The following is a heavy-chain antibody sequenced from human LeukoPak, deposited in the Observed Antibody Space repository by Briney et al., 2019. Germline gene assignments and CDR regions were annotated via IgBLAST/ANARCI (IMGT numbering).Heavy chain of an antibody. CDR3: AKGHDILTGFDY. CDR2: ISGSGGSK. CDR1: GFPFSDFA. J-gene: IGHJ4*02. V-gene: IGHV3-23*01. Sequence: PGGSLRLPCAASGFPFSDFAMSWVRQAPGKGLEWVSTISGSGGSKYFADSVKGRFTISRDNSKNTLYLQMNSLRAEDTAVYYCAKGHDILTGFDYWGQGTLVTVSS. D-gene: IGHD3-9*01.